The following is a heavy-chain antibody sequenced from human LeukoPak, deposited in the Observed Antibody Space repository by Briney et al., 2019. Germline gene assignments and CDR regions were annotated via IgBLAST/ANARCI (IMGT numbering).Heavy chain of an antibody. V-gene: IGHV3-33*06. D-gene: IGHD3-9*01. CDR3: AKVQKYFDWLQPPDY. J-gene: IGHJ4*02. CDR1: GFTFSSYG. Sequence: GRSLRLSCAASGFTFSSYGMHWVRQAPGKGLEWVAVIWYDGSNKYYADSVKGRFTISRDNSKNTLYLQMNSLRAEDTAVYYCAKVQKYFDWLQPPDYWGQGTLVTVSS. CDR2: IWYDGSNK.